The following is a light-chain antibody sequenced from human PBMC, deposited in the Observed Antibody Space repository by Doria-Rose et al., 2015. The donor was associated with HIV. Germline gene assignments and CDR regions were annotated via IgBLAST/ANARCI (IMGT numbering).Light chain of an antibody. J-gene: IGKJ1*01. CDR1: QSFSGTY. Sequence: TQSPGTLSLSPGERATLSCRASQSFSGTYLAWYQQKPGQAPSLLIYDESTRATGIPDRFSASGSGTDFTLTINRLEPEDFALYYCHQYGTSWTFGQGTKVEI. V-gene: IGKV3-20*01. CDR3: HQYGTSWT. CDR2: DES.